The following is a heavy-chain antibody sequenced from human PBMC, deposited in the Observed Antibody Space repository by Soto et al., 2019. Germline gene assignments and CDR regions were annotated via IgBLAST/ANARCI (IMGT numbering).Heavy chain of an antibody. J-gene: IGHJ6*04. CDR1: GGSISSSSYY. Sequence: QLQLQESGPGLVKPSETLSLTCTVSGGSISSSSYYWGWIRQPPGKGLEWIGSIYYSGSTYYNPCSKSRVTLSVDTSKIQFSLKLSSVTAADTAVYYCARLDAVRGSFYYSYGMDVWGKGTTVTVSS. CDR3: ARLDAVRGSFYYSYGMDV. V-gene: IGHV4-39*01. D-gene: IGHD3-10*01. CDR2: IYYSGST.